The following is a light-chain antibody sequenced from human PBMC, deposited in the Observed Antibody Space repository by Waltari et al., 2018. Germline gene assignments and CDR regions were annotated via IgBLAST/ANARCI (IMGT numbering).Light chain of an antibody. CDR3: QSYDSSLSDSGV. J-gene: IGLJ3*02. Sequence: QSILTQPPSVSGAPGQKVTISCTGSSSNIGAGYDVHWYQQLPGAAPKLIIYCNNNRPSGVPDRFSSSKAGTSASLDITELQTEDEADYYCQSYDSSLSDSGVFGGGTKVTVL. CDR1: SSNIGAGYD. V-gene: IGLV1-40*01. CDR2: CNN.